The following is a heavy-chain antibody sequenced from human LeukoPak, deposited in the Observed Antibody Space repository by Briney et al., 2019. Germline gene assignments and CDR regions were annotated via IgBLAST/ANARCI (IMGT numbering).Heavy chain of an antibody. CDR3: ARQDSGYDYDY. V-gene: IGHV4-59*08. CDR2: FYYSGST. D-gene: IGHD5-12*01. CDR1: GGSVSSYY. Sequence: SETLSLTCTVSGGSVSSYYWSWIRQPPGKGLEWIGYFYYSGSTNYNPSLKSRVTISVDTSKNQFSLKLSSVTAADTAVYYCARQDSGYDYDYWGQGTLVTVSS. J-gene: IGHJ4*02.